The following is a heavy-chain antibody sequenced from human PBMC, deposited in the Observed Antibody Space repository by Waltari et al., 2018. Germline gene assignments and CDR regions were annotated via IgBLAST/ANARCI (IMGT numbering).Heavy chain of an antibody. Sequence: QVQLVQSGAEAKKPGASVTVSCKTSGYTFTAYYMHWVRQAPGQGLEWMVWINCNTGDRDYAQKFRGRVTMTRETSLTTVYMEMNRLTSDDTAVYYCAREDIVATKVFDDWGHGTLVTVSS. J-gene: IGHJ4*01. CDR2: INCNTGDR. CDR1: GYTFTAYY. D-gene: IGHD5-12*01. CDR3: AREDIVATKVFDD. V-gene: IGHV1-2*02.